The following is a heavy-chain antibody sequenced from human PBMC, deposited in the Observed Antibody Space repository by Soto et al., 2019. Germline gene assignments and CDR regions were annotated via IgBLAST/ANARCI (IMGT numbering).Heavy chain of an antibody. CDR2: FDPEDGET. Sequence: ASVKVSCKASGYSFTSYDINWVRQAPGKGLEWMGGFDPEDGETIYAQKFQGRVTMTEDTSTDTAYMELSSLRSEDTAVYYCAIQVGAPYFDYWGQGTLVTVSS. CDR3: AIQVGAPYFDY. CDR1: GYSFTSYD. V-gene: IGHV1-24*01. J-gene: IGHJ4*02. D-gene: IGHD1-26*01.